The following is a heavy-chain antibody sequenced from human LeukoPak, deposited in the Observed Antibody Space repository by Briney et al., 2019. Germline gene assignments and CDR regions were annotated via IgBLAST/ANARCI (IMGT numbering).Heavy chain of an antibody. CDR2: IIPIFGTA. J-gene: IGHJ3*02. Sequence: SVEVSCKASGGTFSSYAISWVRQAPGQGLEWMGGIIPIFGTANYAQKFQGRVTITADESTSTAYMELSSLRSEDTAVYYCASQSPSDSSGWYGGAFDIWGQGTMVTVSS. CDR3: ASQSPSDSSGWYGGAFDI. V-gene: IGHV1-69*13. D-gene: IGHD6-19*01. CDR1: GGTFSSYA.